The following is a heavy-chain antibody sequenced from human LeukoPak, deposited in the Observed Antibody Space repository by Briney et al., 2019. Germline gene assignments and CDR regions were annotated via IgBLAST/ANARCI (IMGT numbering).Heavy chain of an antibody. D-gene: IGHD6-19*01. J-gene: IGHJ6*02. CDR2: IYPGDSDT. Sequence: GESLKISCKGSEYSFTSYWIGWVRQMPGKGLEWMGIIYPGDSDTRYSPSFQGQVTISADKSISTAYLQWSSLKASDTAMYYCARQVAVAGHLDYYYGMDVWGQGTTVTVSS. V-gene: IGHV5-51*01. CDR1: EYSFTSYW. CDR3: ARQVAVAGHLDYYYGMDV.